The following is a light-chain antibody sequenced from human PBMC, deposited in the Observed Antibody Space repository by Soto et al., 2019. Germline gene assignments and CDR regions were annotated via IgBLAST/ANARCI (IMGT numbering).Light chain of an antibody. J-gene: IGKJ1*01. CDR2: AAS. CDR3: QQSYSTSVT. Sequence: DIQMTQSPSSLSASVGDRVTITCRASQSINSYLNWYQQKPGKAPKLLIYAASSLQSGVPSRFSGSGSGTDFTLTISTLQPEDFATYYYQQSYSTSVTFGQGTKVEIK. CDR1: QSINSY. V-gene: IGKV1-39*01.